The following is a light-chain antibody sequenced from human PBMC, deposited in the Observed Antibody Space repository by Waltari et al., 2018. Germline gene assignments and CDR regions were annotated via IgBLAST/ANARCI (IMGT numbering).Light chain of an antibody. CDR3: IIWQSWAWV. CDR2: YKSDSDK. J-gene: IGLJ3*02. Sequence: QAVLTQPSSLPASPGVSASLTCTLRSGINVGTYRIYCYKQKPGIPPQYLLRYKSDSDKQAGSGGPSCFSRSKEASANSEILLISGLRSEDDSASYAIIWQSWAWVFGDGTKLTVL. V-gene: IGLV5-45*02. CDR1: SGINVGTYR.